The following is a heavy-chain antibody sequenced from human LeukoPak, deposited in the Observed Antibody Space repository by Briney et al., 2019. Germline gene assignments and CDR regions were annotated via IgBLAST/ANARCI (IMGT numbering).Heavy chain of an antibody. CDR2: IIPIFGTA. Sequence: SVKVSCKASGGTFSSYAISWVRQAPGQGLEWMGGIIPIFGTANYAQKFQGRVTITADKSTSTAYMELSSLRSEDTAVYYCARSGNWNDLGYYYMDVWGKGTTVTISS. CDR1: GGTFSSYA. D-gene: IGHD1-1*01. J-gene: IGHJ6*03. CDR3: ARSGNWNDLGYYYMDV. V-gene: IGHV1-69*06.